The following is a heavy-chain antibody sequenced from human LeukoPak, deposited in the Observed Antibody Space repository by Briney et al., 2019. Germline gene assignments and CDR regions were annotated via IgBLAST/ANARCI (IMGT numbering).Heavy chain of an antibody. CDR3: AREGTNGDIFDY. CDR2: INSDGSST. V-gene: IGHV3-74*01. CDR1: GFTFSSYW. J-gene: IGHJ4*02. Sequence: GGSLRLSCAASGFTFSSYWMHWVRQAPGKGLVWVSRINSDGSSTSYADSVKGRFTISRDNAKNSLYLQMSSLRAEDTAVYYCAREGTNGDIFDYWGQGTLVTVSS. D-gene: IGHD3-9*01.